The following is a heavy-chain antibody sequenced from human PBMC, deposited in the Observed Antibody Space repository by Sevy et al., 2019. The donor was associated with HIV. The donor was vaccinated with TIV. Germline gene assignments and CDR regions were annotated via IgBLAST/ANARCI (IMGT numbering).Heavy chain of an antibody. CDR1: GYTFTGYY. CDR2: INPDSGGP. V-gene: IGHV1-2*02. Sequence: ASVNVSCKASGYTFTGYYRHWVRQAPGQGLQWMGWINPDSGGPNYAPKFQGRVTLTRDKSISTAYMELSRLKSDDTAVYYCVRDDRDGYFESWGQGTLVTVSS. CDR3: VRDDRDGYFES. J-gene: IGHJ4*02.